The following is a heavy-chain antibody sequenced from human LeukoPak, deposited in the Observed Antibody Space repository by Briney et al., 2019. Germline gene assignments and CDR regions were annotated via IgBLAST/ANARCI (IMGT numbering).Heavy chain of an antibody. Sequence: PSETLSLTCTVSGGSISSYYWSWIRQPPGKGLEWIGYIYYSGSTYYNPSLKSRVTISVDRSKNQFSLKLSSVTAADTAVYYCARAGRYCSSTSCYMSSWFDPWGQGTLVTVSS. CDR2: IYYSGST. V-gene: IGHV4-59*12. CDR1: GGSISSYY. D-gene: IGHD2-2*02. J-gene: IGHJ5*02. CDR3: ARAGRYCSSTSCYMSSWFDP.